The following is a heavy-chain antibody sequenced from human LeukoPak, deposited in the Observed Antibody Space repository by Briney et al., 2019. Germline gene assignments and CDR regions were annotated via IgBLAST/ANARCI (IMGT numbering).Heavy chain of an antibody. CDR1: GGSISSYY. J-gene: IGHJ4*02. CDR3: ARISRIAAAGPPGYFDY. V-gene: IGHV4-59*12. CDR2: IYYSGST. Sequence: SETLSLTCTVSGGSISSYYWSWIRQPPGKGLEWIGYIYYSGSTNYNPSLKSRVTISVDTSKNQFSLKLSSVAAADTAVYYCARISRIAAAGPPGYFDYWGQGTLVTVSS. D-gene: IGHD6-13*01.